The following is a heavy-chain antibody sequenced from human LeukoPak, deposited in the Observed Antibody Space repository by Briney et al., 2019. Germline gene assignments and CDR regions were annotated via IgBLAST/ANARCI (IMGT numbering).Heavy chain of an antibody. V-gene: IGHV3-21*04. CDR3: ARRQTGPAYGMDV. CDR2: ISSIRNYI. CDR1: KFTFSDYS. D-gene: IGHD1-14*01. J-gene: IGHJ6*02. Sequence: GGSLRLSCAASKFTFSDYSMSWVRQAPGKGLEWVSSISSIRNYIYYADSVKGRFTVSRDNSNNTLYLQKNSLRVEDTAVYYCARRQTGPAYGMDVWGQGTTVTVS.